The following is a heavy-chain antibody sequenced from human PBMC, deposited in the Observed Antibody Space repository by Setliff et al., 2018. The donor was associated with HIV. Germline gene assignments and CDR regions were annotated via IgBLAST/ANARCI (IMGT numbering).Heavy chain of an antibody. CDR1: GGSISGYY. CDR2: IHYSGSS. Sequence: PSETLSLTCTVSGGSISGYYWSWVRQPPEKRLELIGFIHYSGSSDYNPSLKSRITISVDMSRNQFSLVLSSVTAADTAVYYCARFQAWQLGRLGGYYYYMDVWGKGTTVTVSS. D-gene: IGHD1-1*01. CDR3: ARFQAWQLGRLGGYYYYMDV. V-gene: IGHV4-59*01. J-gene: IGHJ6*03.